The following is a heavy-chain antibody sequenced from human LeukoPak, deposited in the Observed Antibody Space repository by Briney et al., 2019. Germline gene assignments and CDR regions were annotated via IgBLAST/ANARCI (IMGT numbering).Heavy chain of an antibody. CDR2: ISSSSSYI. D-gene: IGHD3-22*01. Sequence: GGSLRLSCAGSGFTFSSYSMNWVRQAPGKGLEWVSSISSSSSYIYYADSVKGRFTISRDNSKNTLYLQMNSLRAEDTAVYYCAKVLDSSGYYLHAFDIWGQGTMVTVSS. V-gene: IGHV3-21*04. CDR3: AKVLDSSGYYLHAFDI. J-gene: IGHJ3*02. CDR1: GFTFSSYS.